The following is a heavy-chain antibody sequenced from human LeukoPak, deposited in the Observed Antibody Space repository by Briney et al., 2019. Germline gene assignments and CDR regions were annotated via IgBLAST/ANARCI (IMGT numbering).Heavy chain of an antibody. V-gene: IGHV1-18*01. J-gene: IGHJ4*02. CDR3: ARESANLIDY. D-gene: IGHD1-14*01. CDR1: GYTFTSYG. CDR2: ISAYNGNT. Sequence: GASVKVSCKASGYTFTSYGISWVRQAPGQGLEWMGWISAYNGNTNYAQKLQGRVTMTRDTSTSTVYMELSSLRSEDTAVYYCARESANLIDYWGQGTLVTVSS.